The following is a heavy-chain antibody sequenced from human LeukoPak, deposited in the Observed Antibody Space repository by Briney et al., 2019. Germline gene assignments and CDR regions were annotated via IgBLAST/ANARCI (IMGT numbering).Heavy chain of an antibody. Sequence: PGGSLRLSCAASGFTFNNYWMHWVRQAPGKGLVWVARTNTHGTSANYADSVKGRFIISRDNANNTLYLQMNGLRDEDTGVYYALAGYYYDYMDVWGKGTTVTVSS. CDR1: GFTFNNYW. D-gene: IGHD6-13*01. V-gene: IGHV3-74*01. CDR3: LAGYYYDYMDV. J-gene: IGHJ6*03. CDR2: TNTHGTSA.